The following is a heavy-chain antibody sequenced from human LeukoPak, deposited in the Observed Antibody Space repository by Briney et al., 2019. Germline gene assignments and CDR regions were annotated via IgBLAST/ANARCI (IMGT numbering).Heavy chain of an antibody. Sequence: PGGSLRLSCAASGFTVSSNYMSWVRQARGKGLEWVSVIYSGGSTYYADSVKGRFTISRDNSKNTLYLQMNSLRAEDTAVYYCAGRQPVRLADAFDIWGQGTMVTVSS. J-gene: IGHJ3*02. CDR3: AGRQPVRLADAFDI. V-gene: IGHV3-53*01. CDR1: GFTVSSNY. D-gene: IGHD6-13*01. CDR2: IYSGGST.